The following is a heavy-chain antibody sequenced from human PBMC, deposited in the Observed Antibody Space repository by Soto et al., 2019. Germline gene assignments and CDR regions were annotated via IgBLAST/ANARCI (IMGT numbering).Heavy chain of an antibody. D-gene: IGHD1-7*01. Sequence: GSLRLSCAASGFTFSSYWMHWVRQAPGKGLVWVSRINSDGSSTSYADSVKGRFTISRDSAKNTLYLQMNSLRAEDTAVYYCARALPKETTSAQNKLYYYYGMDVWGQGTTVTVSS. J-gene: IGHJ6*02. CDR2: INSDGSST. V-gene: IGHV3-74*01. CDR1: GFTFSSYW. CDR3: ARALPKETTSAQNKLYYYYGMDV.